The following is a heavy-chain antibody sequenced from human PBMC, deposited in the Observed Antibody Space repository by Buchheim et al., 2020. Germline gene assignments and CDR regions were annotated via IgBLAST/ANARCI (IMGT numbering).Heavy chain of an antibody. D-gene: IGHD3-3*01. J-gene: IGHJ6*02. CDR1: GFTFSSYW. V-gene: IGHV3-7*01. Sequence: EVQLVESGGGLVQPGGSLRLSCAASGFTFSSYWMSWVRQAPGKGLEWVANIKQDGSEKYYVDSVKGRFTIYRDNAKNSLYLQMNSLRAEDTAVYYCARDLVIRFDHYYYYGMDVWGQGTT. CDR3: ARDLVIRFDHYYYYGMDV. CDR2: IKQDGSEK.